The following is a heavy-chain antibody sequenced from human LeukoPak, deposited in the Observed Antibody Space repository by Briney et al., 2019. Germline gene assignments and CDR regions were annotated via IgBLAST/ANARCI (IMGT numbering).Heavy chain of an antibody. CDR2: IYYSGST. Sequence: PSETLSLTCTVSGGSISSYYWSWIRQPPGKGLEWIGYIYYSGSTNYNPSLKSRVTISVDTSKNQFSLKLSSVTAADTAVYYCTTDDYYDSSGYYLPIDYWGQGTLVTVSS. CDR1: GGSISSYY. CDR3: TTDDYYDSSGYYLPIDY. J-gene: IGHJ4*02. V-gene: IGHV4-59*01. D-gene: IGHD3-22*01.